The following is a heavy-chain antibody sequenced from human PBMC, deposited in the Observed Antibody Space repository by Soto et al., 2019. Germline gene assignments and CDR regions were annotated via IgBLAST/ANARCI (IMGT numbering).Heavy chain of an antibody. CDR2: INSDGSST. V-gene: IGHV3-74*01. J-gene: IGHJ4*02. Sequence: GGSLRLSCAASGFTFSSYWMHWVRQAPGKGLVWVSRINSDGSSTSYADSVKGRFTIPRDNAKNTLYLQMNSLRAEDTAVYYCARYSSSWYYFDYWGQGTLVTVSS. CDR1: GFTFSSYW. D-gene: IGHD6-13*01. CDR3: ARYSSSWYYFDY.